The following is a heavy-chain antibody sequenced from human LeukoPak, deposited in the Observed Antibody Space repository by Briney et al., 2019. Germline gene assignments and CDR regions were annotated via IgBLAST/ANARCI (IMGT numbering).Heavy chain of an antibody. CDR1: GFTFSSYG. V-gene: IGHV3-33*06. D-gene: IGHD5-18*01. Sequence: GRSLRLSCAASGFTFSSYGMHWVRQAPGKGLEWVAVIWYDGSNKYYADSVKGRFTISRDNSKNTLYLQMNSLRAEDTAVYYCAKDRPFGSYGSNGYYFDYWGQGTLSPSPQ. CDR3: AKDRPFGSYGSNGYYFDY. CDR2: IWYDGSNK. J-gene: IGHJ4*02.